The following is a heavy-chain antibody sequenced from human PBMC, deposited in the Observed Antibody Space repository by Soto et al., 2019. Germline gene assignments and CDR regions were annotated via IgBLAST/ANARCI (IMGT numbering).Heavy chain of an antibody. V-gene: IGHV5-51*01. CDR3: ASRDYYDSSGYYHLDY. Sequence: GESLKISCKGSGYSFTSYWIGWVRQMPGKGLEWMGIIYPGDSDTRYSPSFQGQVTISADKSISTAYLQWSSLKASDTAMYYCASRDYYDSSGYYHLDYWGQGTLVTVSS. CDR1: GYSFTSYW. J-gene: IGHJ4*02. CDR2: IYPGDSDT. D-gene: IGHD3-22*01.